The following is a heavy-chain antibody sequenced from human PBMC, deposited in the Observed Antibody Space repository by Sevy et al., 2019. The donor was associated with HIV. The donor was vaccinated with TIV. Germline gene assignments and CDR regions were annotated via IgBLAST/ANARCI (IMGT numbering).Heavy chain of an antibody. Sequence: GGSLRLSCSTSGFNLGDYAMSWVRQSPGKGLEWVGFMRSKAFVGTKEYAAPVKGRFTISTDDSKASAHLQINSLGAEDTGVYYCVGIVTAGRDYWGQGTLVTVSS. CDR3: VGIVTAGRDY. CDR1: GFNLGDYA. V-gene: IGHV3-49*04. D-gene: IGHD6-13*01. J-gene: IGHJ4*02. CDR2: MRSKAFVGTK.